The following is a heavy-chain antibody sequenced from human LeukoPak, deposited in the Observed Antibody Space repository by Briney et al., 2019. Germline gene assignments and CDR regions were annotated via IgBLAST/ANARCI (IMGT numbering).Heavy chain of an antibody. D-gene: IGHD6-19*01. CDR3: ARVSDYYYYYMDV. CDR1: GFTFSSYS. CDR2: ISSSSSYI. J-gene: IGHJ6*03. Sequence: PGGSLRLSCAASGFTFSSYSMNWVRQAPGKGLEWVSYISSSSSYIYYADSVKGRFTISRDNAKNSLYLQMNSLRAEDTAVYYCARVSDYYYYYMDVWGKGTTVTVSS. V-gene: IGHV3-21*05.